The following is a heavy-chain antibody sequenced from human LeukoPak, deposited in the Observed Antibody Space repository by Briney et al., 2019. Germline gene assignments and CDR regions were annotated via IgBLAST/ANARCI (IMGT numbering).Heavy chain of an antibody. J-gene: IGHJ6*02. V-gene: IGHV4-59*01. D-gene: IGHD3-3*01. CDR2: IYYSGST. CDR1: GGSISSYY. Sequence: SETLSLTCTVSGGSISSYYWSWIRQPPGKGLEWIGYIYYSGSTNYNPSLKSRVTISVDTSKNQFSLKLSSVTAADTAVYYCARHTYYDFWSGPPHFGDYYYYGMDVWGQGTTVTVSS. CDR3: ARHTYYDFWSGPPHFGDYYYYGMDV.